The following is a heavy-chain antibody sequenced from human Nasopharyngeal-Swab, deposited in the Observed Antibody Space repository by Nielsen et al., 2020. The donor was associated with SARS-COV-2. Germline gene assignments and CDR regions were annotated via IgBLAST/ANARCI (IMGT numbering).Heavy chain of an antibody. D-gene: IGHD3-16*01. V-gene: IGHV3-74*01. CDR1: GFTFSRYW. J-gene: IGHJ3*02. CDR2: IINDETTT. Sequence: GGSLRLSCAASGFTFSRYWMHWVRQVPGKGLVWVSRIINDETTTRYADSVTGRFTISRDNAKNTLYLQMNSLRAEDTAVYFCATGGRSAFEIWGQGTMVTVSS. CDR3: ATGGRSAFEI.